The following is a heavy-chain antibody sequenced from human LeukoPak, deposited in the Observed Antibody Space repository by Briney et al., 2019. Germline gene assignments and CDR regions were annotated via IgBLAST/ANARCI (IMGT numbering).Heavy chain of an antibody. CDR3: ARVGRIWSGYYTTFDY. CDR2: INPSGGST. J-gene: IGHJ4*02. CDR1: GGTFSSYT. Sequence: ASVKVSCKASGGTFSSYTISWVRQAPGQGLEWMGIINPSGGSTSYAQKFQGRVTMTRDTSTSTVYMELSSLRSEDTAVYYCARVGRIWSGYYTTFDYWGQGTLVTVSS. D-gene: IGHD3-3*01. V-gene: IGHV1-46*01.